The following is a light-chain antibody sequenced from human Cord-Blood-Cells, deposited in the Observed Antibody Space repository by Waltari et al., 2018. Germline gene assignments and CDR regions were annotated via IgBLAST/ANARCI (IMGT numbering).Light chain of an antibody. Sequence: DIVMTQSPDSLAVSLGERATINCKSSQSVLYSSNNKNYLAWYQQKPGQPPMLLIYWASTRESVVPDRFSGSESGTDFTLTISSLQSEDVAVYYCQQYYSTPSYTFGQGTKLDIK. CDR1: QSVLYSSNNKNY. V-gene: IGKV4-1*01. J-gene: IGKJ2*01. CDR2: WAS. CDR3: QQYYSTPSYT.